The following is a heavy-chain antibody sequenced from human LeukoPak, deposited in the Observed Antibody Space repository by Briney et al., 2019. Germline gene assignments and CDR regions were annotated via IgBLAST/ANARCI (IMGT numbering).Heavy chain of an antibody. CDR1: GGTFSSYA. CDR3: ASIPPDDYDFWSGPKSPYGMDV. CDR2: IIPILGIA. Sequence: GASVKVSCKASGGTFSSYAISWVRQAPGQGLEWMGRIIPILGIANYAQKFQGRVTITADKSTSTAYMELSSLRSEDTAVYYCASIPPDDYDFWSGPKSPYGMDVWGQGTTVTVSS. V-gene: IGHV1-69*04. D-gene: IGHD3-3*01. J-gene: IGHJ6*02.